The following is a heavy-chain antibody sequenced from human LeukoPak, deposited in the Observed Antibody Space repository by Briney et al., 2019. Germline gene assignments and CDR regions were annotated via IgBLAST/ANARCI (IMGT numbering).Heavy chain of an antibody. J-gene: IGHJ4*02. CDR2: ISYDGSNK. CDR3: ARNQLGFDY. CDR1: GFTFNDYS. Sequence: GGSLRLSCAASGFTFNDYSMHWVRQAPGKGLEWAAIISYDGSNKYYTDSVKGRFTISRDNSKNTLYLQMHTLRAEDTAVYYCARNQLGFDYWGLGALVTVSS. D-gene: IGHD1-1*01. V-gene: IGHV3-30*04.